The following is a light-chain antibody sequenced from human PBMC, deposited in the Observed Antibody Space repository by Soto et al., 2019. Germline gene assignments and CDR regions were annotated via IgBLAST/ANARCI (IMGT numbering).Light chain of an antibody. J-gene: IGKJ5*01. V-gene: IGKV3-20*01. Sequence: EIVLTQSPGTLSLSPGERATLSCRASQSVSSSSLAWYQQKPGQAPRLLIYGASSRATGIPDRFSGSGSGTDFTLTISSLQSEDFAVYYCQQYNNWPAITFGQGTRLEIK. CDR3: QQYNNWPAIT. CDR2: GAS. CDR1: QSVSSSS.